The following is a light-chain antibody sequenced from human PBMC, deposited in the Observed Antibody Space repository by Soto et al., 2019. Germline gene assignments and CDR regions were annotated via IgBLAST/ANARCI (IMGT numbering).Light chain of an antibody. Sequence: IVLTQSPATLSLSPGERATLSCMASRTVNNYLAWYQQKPGQAPRLLIYDASIRATGIPARFSGSGSGTDFTLTISSLEPEDFAVYFCQQRSDWPPITFGQGTRLEIK. CDR2: DAS. CDR1: RTVNNY. J-gene: IGKJ5*01. V-gene: IGKV3-11*01. CDR3: QQRSDWPPIT.